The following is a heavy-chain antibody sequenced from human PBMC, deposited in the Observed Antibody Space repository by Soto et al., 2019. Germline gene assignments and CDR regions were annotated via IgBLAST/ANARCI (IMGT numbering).Heavy chain of an antibody. J-gene: IGHJ5*02. Sequence: QVQLQESGPGLVKPSETLSLTCTVSGGSISTYHWAWIRQPPGKGLEWIGYVHYSGTTNYNPSLKSRVTMSVDTSKNQFSLKLRSVTAADTAVYYCARGKIIGPWGQGTLGTVSS. CDR2: VHYSGTT. D-gene: IGHD3-3*01. CDR1: GGSISTYH. V-gene: IGHV4-59*01. CDR3: ARGKIIGP.